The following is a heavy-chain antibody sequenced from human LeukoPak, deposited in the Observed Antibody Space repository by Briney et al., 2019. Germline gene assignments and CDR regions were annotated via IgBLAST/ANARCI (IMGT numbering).Heavy chain of an antibody. CDR3: AKVNYDYVWGSYRYEKYFDY. D-gene: IGHD3-16*02. CDR1: GFTFSSYW. J-gene: IGHJ4*02. Sequence: GGSLRLSCAASGFTFSSYWMHWVRQAPGKGLEWVSAISGSGGSTYYADSVKGRFTISRDNSKNTLYLQMNSLRAEDTAVYYCAKVNYDYVWGSYRYEKYFDYWGQGTLVTVSS. CDR2: ISGSGGST. V-gene: IGHV3-23*01.